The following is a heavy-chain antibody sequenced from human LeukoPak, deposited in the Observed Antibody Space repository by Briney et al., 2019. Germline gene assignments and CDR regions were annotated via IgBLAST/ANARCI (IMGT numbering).Heavy chain of an antibody. D-gene: IGHD5-12*01. CDR2: IYTSGST. J-gene: IGHJ4*02. CDR1: GGSISSYY. CDR3: ARHHSGYDYDPGYFDY. Sequence: SETLSLTCTVSGGSISSYYWSWIRQPAGKGLEWIGRIYTSGSTNYNPSLKSRVTISVDTSKNQFSLKLSSVTAADTAVYYCARHHSGYDYDPGYFDYWGQGTLVTVSS. V-gene: IGHV4-4*07.